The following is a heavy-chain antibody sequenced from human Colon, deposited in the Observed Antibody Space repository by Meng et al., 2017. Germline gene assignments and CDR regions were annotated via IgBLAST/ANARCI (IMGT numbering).Heavy chain of an antibody. V-gene: IGHV4-4*07. Sequence: QEPRTARVVSSVTVSRTWSVSGGSISRYCGTLIRQPAVNVLVWIGRIDSSGSTNYHPSLKSRVTMSVYTSKNQVSLNLTSVTAADTAVYYFARDGSGSRPFDYWGQGTLVTVSS. CDR3: ARDGSGSRPFDY. J-gene: IGHJ4*02. CDR1: GGSISRYC. CDR2: IDSSGST. D-gene: IGHD3-10*01.